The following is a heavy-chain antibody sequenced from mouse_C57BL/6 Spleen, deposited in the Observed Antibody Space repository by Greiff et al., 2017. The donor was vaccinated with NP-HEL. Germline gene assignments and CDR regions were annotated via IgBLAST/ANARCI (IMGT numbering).Heavy chain of an antibody. D-gene: IGHD2-1*01. CDR2: IDPSDSYT. V-gene: IGHV1-59*01. CDR1: GYTFTSYW. J-gene: IGHJ2*01. Sequence: VQLQQPGAELVRPGTSVKLSCKASGYTFTSYWMHWVKQRPGQGLEWIGVIDPSDSYTNYIQKFKGKATLTVDTSSSTAYMQLSSLTSEDSAVYYCARRDGNYGLDYWGQGTTLTVSS. CDR3: ARRDGNYGLDY.